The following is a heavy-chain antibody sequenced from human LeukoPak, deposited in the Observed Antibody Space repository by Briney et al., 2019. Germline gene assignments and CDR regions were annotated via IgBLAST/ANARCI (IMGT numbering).Heavy chain of an antibody. Sequence: GGSLRLSCAASGFTFSDHWMTWVRQAPGKGLEWVANIRQDGSGKYYVDSVKGRFTISRDKAKNSLYLQMTSLRAEDTAVYYCARTLRPGGYFAYYYGMDVWGQGTTVTVSS. CDR2: IRQDGSGK. J-gene: IGHJ6*02. CDR1: GFTFSDHW. V-gene: IGHV3-7*01. CDR3: ARTLRPGGYFAYYYGMDV. D-gene: IGHD1-26*01.